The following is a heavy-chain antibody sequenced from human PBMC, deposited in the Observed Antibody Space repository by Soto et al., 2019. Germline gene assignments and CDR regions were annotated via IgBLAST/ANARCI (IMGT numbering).Heavy chain of an antibody. D-gene: IGHD6-19*01. J-gene: IGHJ4*02. V-gene: IGHV4-59*01. CDR2: IFYTGST. Sequence: LSLTCTVSGGSISSYYWSWIRQPPGKGLEWIGYIFYTGSTDYNPSLKSRVTISVDTSKNEFSLKLTSVTAADTAVYYCARVDSGWHDYWGQGTLVTVSA. CDR1: GGSISSYY. CDR3: ARVDSGWHDY.